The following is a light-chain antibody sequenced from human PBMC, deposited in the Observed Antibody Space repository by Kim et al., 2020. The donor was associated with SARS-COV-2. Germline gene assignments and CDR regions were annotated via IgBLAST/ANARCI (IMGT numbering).Light chain of an antibody. CDR3: QQYGSSPR. J-gene: IGKJ4*01. CDR1: QGVSSNY. CDR2: GAS. Sequence: LSPGERASLSCRARQGVSSNYLAWYQQKPGQTPRLLIYGASSRATGIPDRFSGSGSGTDFTLTISRLEPEDFAVYYCQQYGSSPRFGGGTKVDIK. V-gene: IGKV3-20*01.